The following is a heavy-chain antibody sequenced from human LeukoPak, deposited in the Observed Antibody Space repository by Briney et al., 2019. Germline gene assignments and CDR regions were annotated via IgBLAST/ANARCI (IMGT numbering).Heavy chain of an antibody. CDR1: GYTFTGYY. Sequence: ASVNVSCKASGYTFTGYYMHWVRQAPGQGLEWMGWINPNSGGTNYAQKFQGRVTMTRDTSISTAYMELSRLRSDDTAVYYCARDAAMTTVTGGDYWGQGTLVTVSS. D-gene: IGHD4-17*01. CDR3: ARDAAMTTVTGGDY. CDR2: INPNSGGT. V-gene: IGHV1-2*02. J-gene: IGHJ4*02.